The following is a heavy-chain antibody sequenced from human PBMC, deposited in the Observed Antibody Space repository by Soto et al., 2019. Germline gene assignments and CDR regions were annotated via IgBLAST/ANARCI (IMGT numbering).Heavy chain of an antibody. CDR3: AKDEFDAY. CDR2: ILYDGSNK. D-gene: IGHD2-8*01. J-gene: IGHJ4*02. Sequence: QVQLVESGGGVVQPRRSLRLSCAASGFTFSSYGMHWVRQAPGKGLEWVTVILYDGSNKYYADSVKGRFTISRDNSKNTLYLQMDSQRPEDMAVYYCAKDEFDAYWGQGTLDTGSS. V-gene: IGHV3-30*18. CDR1: GFTFSSYG.